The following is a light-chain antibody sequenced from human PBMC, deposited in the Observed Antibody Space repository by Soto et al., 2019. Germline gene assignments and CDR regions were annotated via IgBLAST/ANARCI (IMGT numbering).Light chain of an antibody. CDR1: RNIERG. CDR2: DAS. CDR3: QHCDTYWA. J-gene: IGKJ1*01. Sequence: DIQMTQSPSTLSASLGDRVTITCRASRNIERGLAWYQQKPGKAPRLLIYDASTLETGVPSRFSGGGSGTEFTLTISSLQPDDNATYYCQHCDTYWAFGQGTKVEVE. V-gene: IGKV1-5*01.